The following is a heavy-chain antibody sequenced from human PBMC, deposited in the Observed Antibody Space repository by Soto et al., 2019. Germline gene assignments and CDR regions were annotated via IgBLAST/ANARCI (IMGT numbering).Heavy chain of an antibody. Sequence: SETLSLTCTVSGGSISSYYWCWIRQPPGKGLEWIGYIYYSGSTNYNPSLKSRVTISVDTSKNQFSLKLSSVTAADTAVYYCARDSGYSYGIDYWGQGTLVTVSS. D-gene: IGHD5-18*01. V-gene: IGHV4-59*01. CDR2: IYYSGST. J-gene: IGHJ4*02. CDR3: ARDSGYSYGIDY. CDR1: GGSISSYY.